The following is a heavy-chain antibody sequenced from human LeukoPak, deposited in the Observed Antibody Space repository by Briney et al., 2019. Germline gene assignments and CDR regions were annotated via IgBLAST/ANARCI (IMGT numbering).Heavy chain of an antibody. CDR2: ISGSGGST. CDR1: GFTFSSYA. J-gene: IGHJ4*02. Sequence: GGSLRLSCAASGFTFSSYAMSWVRQAPGKGLEWVSTISGSGGSTYYADSVKGRFTISRDNSKNTLYLQMNSLRAEDTAVYYCAKVSGVDLYVFDYWGQGTLVTVSS. CDR3: AKVSGVDLYVFDY. V-gene: IGHV3-23*01. D-gene: IGHD2-15*01.